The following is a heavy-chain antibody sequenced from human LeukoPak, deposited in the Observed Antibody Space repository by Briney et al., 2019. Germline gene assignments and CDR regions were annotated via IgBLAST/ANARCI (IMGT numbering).Heavy chain of an antibody. J-gene: IGHJ4*02. CDR3: ARGFSDNWYIY. CDR2: IYYSGSA. D-gene: IGHD6-13*01. V-gene: IGHV4-59*08. Sequence: SETLSLTCTVSGGSISSYYWSWIRQPPGKGLEWIGHIYYSGSANYNPSLKSRVTISVDTSKIQFSLKLSSVTAADTAVHYCARGFSDNWYIYWGQGTLVTVSS. CDR1: GGSISSYY.